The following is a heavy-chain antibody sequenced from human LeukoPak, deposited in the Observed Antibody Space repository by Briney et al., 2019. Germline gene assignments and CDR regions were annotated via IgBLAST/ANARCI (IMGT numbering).Heavy chain of an antibody. J-gene: IGHJ4*02. CDR2: IYYNGTT. Sequence: SETLSLTCTVSGDSVSSGSYYWSWIRQPPGKGLEWIAYIYYNGTTKYNPSLKSRVTISVDTSKNQFSLKVNSVTAADTAVYYCAKVGKYDWLASYWGQGTLVTVSS. V-gene: IGHV4-61*01. D-gene: IGHD3-9*01. CDR3: AKVGKYDWLASY. CDR1: GDSVSSGSYY.